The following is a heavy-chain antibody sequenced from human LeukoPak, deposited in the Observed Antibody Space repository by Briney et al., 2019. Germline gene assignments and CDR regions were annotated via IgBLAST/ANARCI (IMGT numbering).Heavy chain of an antibody. J-gene: IGHJ1*01. V-gene: IGHV3-48*03. CDR3: ARAPNRITMVRGVIITQPFQH. CDR1: GFTFSSYE. Sequence: GGSLRLSCAASGFTFSSYEMNWARQAPGKGLEWVSYISSSGSTIYYADSVKGRFTISRDNAKNSLYLQMNSLRAEDTAVYYCARAPNRITMVRGVIITQPFQHWGQGTLVTVSS. CDR2: ISSSGSTI. D-gene: IGHD3-10*01.